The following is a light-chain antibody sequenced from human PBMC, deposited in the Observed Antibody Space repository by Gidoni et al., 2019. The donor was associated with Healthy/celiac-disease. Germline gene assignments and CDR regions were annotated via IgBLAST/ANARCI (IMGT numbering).Light chain of an antibody. CDR1: QSISSW. CDR3: QQYNSYSWT. Sequence: DIQMTQSPSTLSASVGDRVTITCLTSQSISSWLAWYQQKPGKAPKLLIDDASSLESGVPSRFSGSGSGTEFTLTISSLQPDDFATYYCQQYNSYSWTFGQGTKVEIK. CDR2: DAS. V-gene: IGKV1-5*01. J-gene: IGKJ1*01.